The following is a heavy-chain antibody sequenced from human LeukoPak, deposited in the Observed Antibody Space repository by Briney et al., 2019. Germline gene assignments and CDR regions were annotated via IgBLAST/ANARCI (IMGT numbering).Heavy chain of an antibody. CDR2: ISGSGGST. CDR3: AKDQTVAGFYFDY. CDR1: GFTFSSYA. J-gene: IGHJ4*02. Sequence: GGSLRLSCAASGFTFSSYAMSWVRQAPGEGLEWVSAISGSGGSTYYADSVKGRFTISRDNSKNTLYLQMNSLRAEDTAVYYCAKDQTVAGFYFDYWGQGTLVTVSS. D-gene: IGHD6-19*01. V-gene: IGHV3-23*01.